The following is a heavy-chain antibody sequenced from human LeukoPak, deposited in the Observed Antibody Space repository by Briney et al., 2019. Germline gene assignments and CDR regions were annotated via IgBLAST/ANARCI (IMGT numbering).Heavy chain of an antibody. Sequence: GSSLRLSCAASGLSFSSYAMHWVRQAPGKGLEWVAVISYDGTEKYCGDSVKGRFTISRDNSKNTLYLQMNSLRAEDTALYYCARDGHGVPLDYWGQGTLVTVSP. CDR3: ARDGHGVPLDY. CDR2: ISYDGTEK. V-gene: IGHV3-30-3*01. D-gene: IGHD4-17*01. J-gene: IGHJ4*02. CDR1: GLSFSSYA.